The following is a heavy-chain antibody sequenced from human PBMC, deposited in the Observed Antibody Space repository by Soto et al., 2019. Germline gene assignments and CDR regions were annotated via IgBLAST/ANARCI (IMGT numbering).Heavy chain of an antibody. D-gene: IGHD3-9*01. J-gene: IGHJ4*02. CDR2: ISRSSSYI. CDR1: GFTFSSYS. CDR3: ARDPTPVVKDFDWPVDY. Sequence: GGALRLSCAASGFTFSSYSMNWIRQAPGKGLEWVSSISRSSSYIYYADSVKGRFTISRDNAKNSLYLQMNSLSVEDTAVYYCARDPTPVVKDFDWPVDYWGQGALVTV. V-gene: IGHV3-21*01.